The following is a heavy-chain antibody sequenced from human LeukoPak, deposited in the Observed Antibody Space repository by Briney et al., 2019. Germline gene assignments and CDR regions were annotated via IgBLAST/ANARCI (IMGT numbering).Heavy chain of an antibody. CDR2: IYYSGST. CDR1: GRSISSYY. D-gene: IGHD6-13*01. V-gene: IGHV4-59*08. Sequence: SETLSLTCTLSGRSISSYYWNWIRQSPGKGLEWIGYIYYSGSTNYNPSLESRATISVDTSNNQFSLRLTSVTAADTAVYYCARRARTAAAVAFDFWGEGTLVTVSS. J-gene: IGHJ4*02. CDR3: ARRARTAAAVAFDF.